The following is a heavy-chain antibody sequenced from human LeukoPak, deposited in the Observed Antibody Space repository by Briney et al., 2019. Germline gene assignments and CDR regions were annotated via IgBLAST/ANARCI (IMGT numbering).Heavy chain of an antibody. J-gene: IGHJ4*02. CDR2: ISYDGSNK. Sequence: GRSLRLSCAASGFTFSSYGMHWVRQAPGKGLEWVAVISYDGSNKYYADSVKGRFTISRDNSKNTLYLQMNSLRAEDTAVYYCAKPYDSSGYYFDYWGQGTLVTVSS. D-gene: IGHD3-22*01. CDR3: AKPYDSSGYYFDY. V-gene: IGHV3-30*18. CDR1: GFTFSSYG.